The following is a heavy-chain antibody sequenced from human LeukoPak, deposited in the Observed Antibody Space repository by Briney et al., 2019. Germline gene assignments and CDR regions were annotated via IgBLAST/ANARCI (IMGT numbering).Heavy chain of an antibody. CDR2: ISSSSSYI. CDR3: ASTSLYYYYMDV. CDR1: GFTFSSYS. D-gene: IGHD5/OR15-5a*01. Sequence: GGSLRLSCAASGFTFSSYSMNWVRQAPGKGLEWVSSISSSSSYIYYADSVKGRFTISRDNAKNSLYLQMNSLRAEDTAVYYCASTSLYYYYMDVWGKGTTVTVSS. V-gene: IGHV3-21*04. J-gene: IGHJ6*03.